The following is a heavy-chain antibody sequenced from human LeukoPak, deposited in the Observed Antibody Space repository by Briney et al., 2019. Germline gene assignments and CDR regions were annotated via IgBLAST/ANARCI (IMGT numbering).Heavy chain of an antibody. CDR2: IYHSGST. CDR3: ARKPTTSDAFDM. Sequence: SGTLSLTCAVSGGSISSSNWWSWVRQPPGKGLEWIGEIYHSGSTNYNPSLKSRGTISVDKSKSQSSLKLISVTAADTAIYYCARKPTTSDAFDMWGQGTMVTVSS. CDR1: GGSISSSNW. D-gene: IGHD1-26*01. J-gene: IGHJ3*02. V-gene: IGHV4-4*02.